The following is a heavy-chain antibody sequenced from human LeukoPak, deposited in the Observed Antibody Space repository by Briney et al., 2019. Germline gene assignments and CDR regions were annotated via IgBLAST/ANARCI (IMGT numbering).Heavy chain of an antibody. V-gene: IGHV3-23*01. CDR3: AKDRLDIVVVPAAIPGTDFDY. Sequence: PGGSLRLSCAASGFTFSSYAMSWVRQAPGKGLGWVSAISGSGGSTYYADSVKGRFTISRDNSKNTLYLQMNSLRAEDTAVYYCAKDRLDIVVVPAAIPGTDFDYWGQGTLVTVSS. CDR2: ISGSGGST. D-gene: IGHD2-2*02. J-gene: IGHJ4*02. CDR1: GFTFSSYA.